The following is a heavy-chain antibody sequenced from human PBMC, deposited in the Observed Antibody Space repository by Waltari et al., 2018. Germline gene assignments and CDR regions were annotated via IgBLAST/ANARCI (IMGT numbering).Heavy chain of an antibody. CDR3: AREGTNWGFDY. Sequence: QLQLQESGPGLVKPSETLSLTCTVSGGSISSRSYYWGWIRQPPGKGLEWIGSIYYSGSTYYNPSLKSRVTISVDTSKNQFSLKLSSVTAADTAVYYCAREGTNWGFDYWGQGTLVTVSS. CDR1: GGSISSRSYY. CDR2: IYYSGST. V-gene: IGHV4-39*07. J-gene: IGHJ4*02. D-gene: IGHD7-27*01.